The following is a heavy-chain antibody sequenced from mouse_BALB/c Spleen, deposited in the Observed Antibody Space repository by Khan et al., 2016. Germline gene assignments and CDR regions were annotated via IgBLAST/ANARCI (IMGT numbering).Heavy chain of an antibody. D-gene: IGHD1-1*01. CDR1: GFTFSHYG. CDR2: INSNGGNT. CDR3: AREGIYSGYTMDY. Sequence: EVELVESGGGLVRPGGSLKLSCAVSGFTFSHYGMSWVRQTPDKRLELVASINSNGGNTYYPDSVKGRLTISRDNAKNTLYLQMSSLKSEDTAMYYCAREGIYSGYTMDYWGQGTSVTVSS. J-gene: IGHJ4*01. V-gene: IGHV5-6-3*01.